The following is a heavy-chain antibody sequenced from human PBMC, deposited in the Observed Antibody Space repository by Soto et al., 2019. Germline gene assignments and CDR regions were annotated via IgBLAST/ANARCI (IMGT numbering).Heavy chain of an antibody. D-gene: IGHD4-17*01. CDR2: ISAYNGNT. CDR3: AKDQHPYGDYSTNFDY. CDR1: GYTFTSYG. J-gene: IGHJ4*02. Sequence: ASVKVSCKASGYTFTSYGISWVRQAPGQGLEWMGWISAYNGNTNYAQKLQGRVTVTTDTSTSTVFMELNSLRAEDTAVYYCAKDQHPYGDYSTNFDYWGQGTLVTVSS. V-gene: IGHV1-18*01.